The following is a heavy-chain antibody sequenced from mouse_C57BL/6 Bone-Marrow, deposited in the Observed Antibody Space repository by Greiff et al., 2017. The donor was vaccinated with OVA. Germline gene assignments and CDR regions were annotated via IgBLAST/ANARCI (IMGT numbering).Heavy chain of an antibody. J-gene: IGHJ2*01. CDR3: TTYDWGFDY. Sequence: EVQLVESGAELVRPGASVKLSCTASGFNIKDDYMHWVKQRPEQGLEWIGWIDPENGDTEYASKFQGKATITADTSSNTAYLQLSSLTSEDTAVYYCTTYDWGFDYWGQGTTLTVSS. CDR2: IDPENGDT. D-gene: IGHD2-4*01. V-gene: IGHV14-4*01. CDR1: GFNIKDDY.